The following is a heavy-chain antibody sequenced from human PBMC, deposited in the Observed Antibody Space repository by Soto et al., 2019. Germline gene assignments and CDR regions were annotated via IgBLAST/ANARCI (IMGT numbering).Heavy chain of an antibody. Sequence: QVQLVESGGGLVKPGGSLRLSCAASGFTFSDYYMSWIRQAPGKGLEWVSYISSSGSTIYYADSVKGRFTISRDNAKNSLYLQMNSLRAEDTAVYYCVRVKEIAAAGSFVNWFDPWGQGTLVTVSS. D-gene: IGHD6-13*01. CDR1: GFTFSDYY. CDR2: ISSSGSTI. J-gene: IGHJ5*02. CDR3: VRVKEIAAAGSFVNWFDP. V-gene: IGHV3-11*01.